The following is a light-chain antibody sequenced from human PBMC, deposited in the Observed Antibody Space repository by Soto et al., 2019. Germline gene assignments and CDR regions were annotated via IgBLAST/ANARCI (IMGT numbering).Light chain of an antibody. CDR1: QSLLHSNGYNY. Sequence: DIVMTQSPLSLPVTPGEPASISCRSSQSLLHSNGYNYLDWYLQKPGQSPQLLIYLGSNRASGVPDRFSGSGSGPDFTLTISRVEAEDVGVYYCMQALQTGTFGQGTKLEIK. V-gene: IGKV2-28*01. CDR3: MQALQTGT. J-gene: IGKJ2*01. CDR2: LGS.